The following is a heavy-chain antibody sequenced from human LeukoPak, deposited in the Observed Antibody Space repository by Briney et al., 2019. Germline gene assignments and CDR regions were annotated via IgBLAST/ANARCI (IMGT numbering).Heavy chain of an antibody. Sequence: PSETLSLTCTVSGGSISSYYWSWIRQPPGKGLEWIGYIYYSGSTNYNPSLKSRVTIPVDTSKNQFSLELSSVTAADTAVYYCARAMVDTAMVGYGMDVWGQGTTVTVSS. V-gene: IGHV4-59*01. J-gene: IGHJ6*02. D-gene: IGHD5-18*01. CDR3: ARAMVDTAMVGYGMDV. CDR2: IYYSGST. CDR1: GGSISSYY.